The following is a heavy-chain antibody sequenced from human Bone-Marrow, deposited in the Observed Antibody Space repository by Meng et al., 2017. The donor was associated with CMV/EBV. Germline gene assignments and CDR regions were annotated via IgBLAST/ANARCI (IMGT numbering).Heavy chain of an antibody. CDR2: ISSSGTNI. CDR1: GFTFSDYY. J-gene: IGHJ6*02. D-gene: IGHD2/OR15-2a*01. CDR3: ARDRNRAGYGLDV. V-gene: IGHV3-11*04. Sequence: GGSLRLSCAASGFTFSDYYMTWIRQAPGKGLEWVSSISSSGTNIDYTDSVKGRFTVSRDNAKNSLFLQMNSLRGEDTGIYYCARDRNRAGYGLDVWGQGTTVTFSS.